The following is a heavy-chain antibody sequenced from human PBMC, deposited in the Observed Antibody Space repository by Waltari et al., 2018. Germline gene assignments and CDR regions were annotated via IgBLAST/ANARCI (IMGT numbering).Heavy chain of an antibody. D-gene: IGHD6-13*01. CDR3: ARDGRGYSSSWYSVGEY. Sequence: EVQLVESGGGVVQPGGSLRLSCAASGFTFSSYWMHWVRQAPGKGLVWVSRINTDGSSTSYADSVKGRFTISRDNAKNTLYLQMNSLRAEDTAVYYCARDGRGYSSSWYSVGEYWGQGTLVTVSS. CDR1: GFTFSSYW. J-gene: IGHJ4*02. V-gene: IGHV3-74*01. CDR2: INTDGSST.